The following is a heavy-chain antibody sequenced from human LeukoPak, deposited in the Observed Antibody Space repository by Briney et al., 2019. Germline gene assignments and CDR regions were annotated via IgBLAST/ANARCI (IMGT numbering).Heavy chain of an antibody. CDR1: GGSFSGYY. V-gene: IGHV4-34*01. J-gene: IGHJ3*02. CDR3: ARDYYGSSGYPHAFDI. Sequence: PSETLSLTCAVYGGSFSGYYWSWLRQPPGKGLERIGEINHSGSTTYSPSLKSRVTISVDTSKNQFSLRLSSATAADTAVYYCARDYYGSSGYPHAFDIWGQGTLVTVSS. D-gene: IGHD3-22*01. CDR2: INHSGST.